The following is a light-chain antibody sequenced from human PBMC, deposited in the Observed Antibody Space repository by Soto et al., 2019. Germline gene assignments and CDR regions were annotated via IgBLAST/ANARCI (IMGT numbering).Light chain of an antibody. CDR2: AAS. J-gene: IGKJ2*01. V-gene: IGKV1-39*01. CDR3: QQSYSTPPA. Sequence: DIQMTQSPSSLSASVGDRVPITCRASQSISSYLNWYQQKPGKAPKLLIYAASSLQSGVPSRFSGSGSGTDFTLTISSLQPEDFAPYYCQQSYSTPPAFGQGTKLEIK. CDR1: QSISSY.